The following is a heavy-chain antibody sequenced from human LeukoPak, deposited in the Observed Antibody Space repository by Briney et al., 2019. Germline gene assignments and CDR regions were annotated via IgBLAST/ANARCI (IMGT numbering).Heavy chain of an antibody. CDR2: ISDNGGST. CDR1: GFPFSSYA. J-gene: IGHJ4*02. Sequence: QPGGSLRLSCAASGFPFSSYAMTWVRQAPGKGREWVSTISDNGGSTYYADSVKGRFTNSRDNSKSTLYLQMNSLRAEDTGAYYCAPSAYDYWGQGTLVTVSS. V-gene: IGHV3-23*01. CDR3: APSAYDY.